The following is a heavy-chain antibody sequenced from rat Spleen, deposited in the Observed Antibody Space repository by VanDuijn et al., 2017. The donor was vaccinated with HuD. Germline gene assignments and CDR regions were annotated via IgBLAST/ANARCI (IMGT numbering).Heavy chain of an antibody. CDR1: GFTFSDYY. J-gene: IGHJ2*01. Sequence: EVQLVESDGGLVQPGRSLKLSCAASGFTFSDYYMAWVRQAPKKGLEWVAFISYDGSSTYYRDSVKGRFTISRDNAKSTLSLQMDSLRSEDTATYYCARRHYGYTDYFDYWGQGVMVTVSS. D-gene: IGHD1-9*01. V-gene: IGHV5-7*01. CDR3: ARRHYGYTDYFDY. CDR2: ISYDGSST.